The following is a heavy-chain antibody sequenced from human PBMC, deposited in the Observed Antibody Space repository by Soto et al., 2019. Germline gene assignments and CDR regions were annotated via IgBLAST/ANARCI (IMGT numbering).Heavy chain of an antibody. Sequence: QVHLVQSGAEVKKPGASVKVSCKCSGYTFTSYGITWVRQAPGQGLEWMGWISAHNDNTDYAQKLQGRVTVTRDTSTSTAYMELRSLRSDDPAVYDCARGRYGDYWGQGALVTVSS. CDR3: ARGRYGDY. V-gene: IGHV1-18*01. CDR1: GYTFTSYG. CDR2: ISAHNDNT. D-gene: IGHD1-1*01. J-gene: IGHJ4*02.